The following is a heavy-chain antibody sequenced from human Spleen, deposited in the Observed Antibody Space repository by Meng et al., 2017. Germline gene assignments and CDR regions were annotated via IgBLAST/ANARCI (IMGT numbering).Heavy chain of an antibody. D-gene: IGHD6-6*01. Sequence: GESLKISCKAFGYSFTTHWIGWVRQMPGKGLEWMGFIYPGDSDSRYSPSFQGQVTISADKSINTAYLQWSSLKASDTAMYYCARSSYFDYWGQGTLVTVSS. V-gene: IGHV5-51*01. CDR1: GYSFTTHW. CDR3: ARSSYFDY. J-gene: IGHJ4*02. CDR2: IYPGDSDS.